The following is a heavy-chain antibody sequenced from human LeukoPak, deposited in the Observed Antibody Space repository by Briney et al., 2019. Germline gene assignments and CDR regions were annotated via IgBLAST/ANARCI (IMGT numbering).Heavy chain of an antibody. V-gene: IGHV5-51*01. CDR1: GYSFTSYW. J-gene: IGHJ4*02. Sequence: KRGESLKISCKGSGYSFTSYWIGWVRQMPGKGREWMGISYPGDSDTRYSPSFQGQVTISADKSISTASLQWSSLKASDTAMYYCARSRAYYDFWSGYYIFAYWGQGTLVTVSS. CDR3: ARSRAYYDFWSGYYIFAY. D-gene: IGHD3-3*01. CDR2: SYPGDSDT.